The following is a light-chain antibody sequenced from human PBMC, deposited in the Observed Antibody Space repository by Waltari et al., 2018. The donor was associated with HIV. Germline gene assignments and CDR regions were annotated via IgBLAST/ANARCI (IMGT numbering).Light chain of an antibody. Sequence: EIVMAQSPATLSVSPGETATVSCRASQSVSSSLAWYQQKPGQAPRLLIYGASTRATGIAARLSGSGSGTDFTLTISSLQSEDFVVYYCQQYSNWPLTFGGGTKVEI. CDR2: GAS. J-gene: IGKJ4*01. V-gene: IGKV3-15*01. CDR1: QSVSSS. CDR3: QQYSNWPLT.